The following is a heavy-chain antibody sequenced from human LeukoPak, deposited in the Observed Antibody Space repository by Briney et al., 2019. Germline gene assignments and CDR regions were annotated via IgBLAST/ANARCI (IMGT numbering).Heavy chain of an antibody. J-gene: IGHJ4*02. D-gene: IGHD3-9*01. CDR2: TIPIFGTA. CDR1: GGTFTSYA. CDR3: ARVRGTVILTGLLSGYFDY. V-gene: IGHV1-69*13. Sequence: GASVTLSCKASGGTFTSYAISWMRQAPGPGLEWMGGTIPIFGTANYAQKFQGRVTITADESTSTAYMELTSLRPEDTAVYYCARVRGTVILTGLLSGYFDYWGQGTLVTVSS.